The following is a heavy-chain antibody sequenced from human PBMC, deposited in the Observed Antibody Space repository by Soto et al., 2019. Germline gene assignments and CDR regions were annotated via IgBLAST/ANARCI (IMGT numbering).Heavy chain of an antibody. V-gene: IGHV3-30*18. CDR2: ISYDGSDT. CDR1: GFTFSSFG. D-gene: IGHD3-16*01. Sequence: EQLAESGGGVVQSGRSLRLSCEASGFTFSSFGMHWVRQAPGKGLEWVAVISYDGSDTYFADSVKGRFTISRDNSKNTVYLQMNSLRVEDTAVYYCVKHIHFLGIWYFDLWGRGSLVSVSS. CDR3: VKHIHFLGIWYFDL. J-gene: IGHJ2*01.